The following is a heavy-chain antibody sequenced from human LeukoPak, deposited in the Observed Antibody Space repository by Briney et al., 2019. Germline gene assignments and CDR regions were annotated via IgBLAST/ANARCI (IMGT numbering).Heavy chain of an antibody. CDR1: GGSISSYY. V-gene: IGHV4-59*01. CDR3: ARGDFWSGYYYYYGMDV. D-gene: IGHD3-3*01. Sequence: SETLSLTCTVSGGSISSYYWSWIRQPPGKGLEWIGYIYYSGSTNYNPSLKSRVTISVDTSKNQFSLKLSSVTAADTAVYYCARGDFWSGYYYYYGMDVWGQGTTVTVYS. CDR2: IYYSGST. J-gene: IGHJ6*02.